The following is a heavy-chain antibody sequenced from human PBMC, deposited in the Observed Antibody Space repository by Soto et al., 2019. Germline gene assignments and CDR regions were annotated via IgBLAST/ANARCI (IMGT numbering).Heavy chain of an antibody. CDR2: ISAYNGNT. CDR1: GYTFTSYG. D-gene: IGHD2-2*01. V-gene: IGHV1-18*01. CDR3: ARDAHCSSTSCYNWFDP. Sequence: ASVKVSCKASGYTFTSYGISWVRQAPGRGLEWMGRISAYNGNTNYAQKLQGRVTMTTDTSTSTAYMELRSLRSDDTAVYYCARDAHCSSTSCYNWFDPWGQGTLVTVSS. J-gene: IGHJ5*02.